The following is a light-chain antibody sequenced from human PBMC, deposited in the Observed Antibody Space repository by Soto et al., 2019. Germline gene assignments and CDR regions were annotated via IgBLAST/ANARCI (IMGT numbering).Light chain of an antibody. CDR1: QSVSSK. Sequence: EIVMTQSPATLSVSPGEGATLSCRASQSVSSKLAWYQQKPGQAPRLLIYGASTRATGIPARFSASGSGTDFTLTISRLEPEDVAVYYCQQYSSSPLTFGQGTKVDIK. CDR2: GAS. V-gene: IGKV3-15*01. CDR3: QQYSSSPLT. J-gene: IGKJ1*01.